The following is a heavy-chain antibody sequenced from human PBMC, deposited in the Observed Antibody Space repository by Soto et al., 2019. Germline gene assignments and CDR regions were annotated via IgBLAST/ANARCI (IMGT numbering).Heavy chain of an antibody. CDR2: VYRSGST. V-gene: IGHV4-4*02. CDR3: ASARATIAAAAIFDC. J-gene: IGHJ4*02. CDR1: GGSISTSNW. D-gene: IGHD6-13*01. Sequence: QVQLQESGPGLVKPSGTLSLTCAVSGGSISTSNWWSWVRQPPGKGLEWIGEVYRSGSTNYNPSLEIRLIISVDKSKYQFSLKLTSVTAAATAVYYWASARATIAAAAIFDCWGQGTLVTVSS.